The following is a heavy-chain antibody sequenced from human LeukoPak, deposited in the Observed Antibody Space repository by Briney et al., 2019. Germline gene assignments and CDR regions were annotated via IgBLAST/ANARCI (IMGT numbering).Heavy chain of an antibody. V-gene: IGHV3-33*01. CDR1: GFTFSSYG. CDR3: ARKQQLVQYVIDY. J-gene: IGHJ4*02. D-gene: IGHD6-13*01. CDR2: IWYDGSNK. Sequence: GGSLRLSCAASGFTFSSYGMHWVRQAPGKGLEWVAVIWYDGSNKYYADSVKGRFTISRDNSKNTLYLQVNSLRAEDTAVYYCARKQQLVQYVIDYWGQGTLVTVSS.